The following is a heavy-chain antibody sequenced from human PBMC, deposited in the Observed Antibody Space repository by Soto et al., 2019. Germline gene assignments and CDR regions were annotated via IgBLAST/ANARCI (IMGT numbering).Heavy chain of an antibody. D-gene: IGHD6-13*01. Sequence: GASVKVSCKASGGTFSSYAICWARQAPGQGLEWMGGIIPIFGTANYAQKFQGRVTITADESTSTAYMELSSLRSEDTAVYYCARGSIAAAAYYYGMDVWGQGTTVTVSS. J-gene: IGHJ6*02. CDR3: ARGSIAAAAYYYGMDV. CDR2: IIPIFGTA. CDR1: GGTFSSYA. V-gene: IGHV1-69*13.